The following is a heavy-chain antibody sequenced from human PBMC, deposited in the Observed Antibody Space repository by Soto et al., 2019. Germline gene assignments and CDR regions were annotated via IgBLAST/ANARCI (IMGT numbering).Heavy chain of an antibody. CDR1: GYTFTSFD. D-gene: IGHD6-19*01. J-gene: IGHJ5*02. Sequence: VASVKVSCKASGYTFTSFDIHWVRQATGQGLEWMGWMNPNSGTTNYAQKFQDRVTMTRNTSTSTAYMEVSSLRSDDTAIYYCARPYYSGWFLFTSWGQGTLVTVSS. CDR2: MNPNSGTT. CDR3: ARPYYSGWFLFTS. V-gene: IGHV1-8*01.